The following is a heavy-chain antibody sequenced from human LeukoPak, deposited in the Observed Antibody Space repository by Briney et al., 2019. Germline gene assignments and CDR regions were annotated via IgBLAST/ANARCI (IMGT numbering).Heavy chain of an antibody. CDR1: GFTFANFE. Sequence: GGSLRLSCAASGFTFANFEMNWVRQAPGKGLEWVSYISYSGSSTSYADSVKGRFTISRDNAKNSLYLQMNSLRAEDTAVYYCARAGPPGFDPWGQGTLVTVSS. J-gene: IGHJ5*02. CDR3: ARAGPPGFDP. V-gene: IGHV3-48*03. CDR2: ISYSGSST.